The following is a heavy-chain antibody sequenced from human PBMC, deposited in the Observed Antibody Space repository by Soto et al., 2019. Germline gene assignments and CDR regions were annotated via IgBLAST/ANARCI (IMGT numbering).Heavy chain of an antibody. V-gene: IGHV4-39*01. CDR2: LFYSGGT. CDR1: GGSILDSTYY. J-gene: IGHJ5*02. D-gene: IGHD3-22*01. CDR3: ASQASGYYYGWFGP. Sequence: QLLLQESGPGLVKPSETLSLTCTVSGGSILDSTYYWAWIRQSPGKGLARIGTLFYSGGTFYTPSLATRVPMSVAPPNKPSPLKLSAVTAADTAVYYCASQASGYYYGWFGPWGQGTLVTVSS.